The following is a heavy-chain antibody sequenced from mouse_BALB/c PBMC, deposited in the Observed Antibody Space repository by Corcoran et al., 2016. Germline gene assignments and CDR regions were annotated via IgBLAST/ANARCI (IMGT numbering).Heavy chain of an antibody. Sequence: QIQLQQSGPELVKPGASVKISCKASGYTFTDYYINWVKQKPGQGLEWIGWIYPGSGNTKYNEKFKDKATLTVDTSSSTAYMQLSSLTSEDTAVYFCARGYGNYVFAYWGQGTLVTVSA. V-gene: IGHV1-84*02. J-gene: IGHJ3*01. CDR3: ARGYGNYVFAY. D-gene: IGHD2-10*02. CDR2: IYPGSGNT. CDR1: GYTFTDYY.